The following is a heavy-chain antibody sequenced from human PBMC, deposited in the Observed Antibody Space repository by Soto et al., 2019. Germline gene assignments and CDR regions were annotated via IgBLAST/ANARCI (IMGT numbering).Heavy chain of an antibody. J-gene: IGHJ4*02. D-gene: IGHD1-1*01. V-gene: IGHV1-18*01. CDR2: ISAHNGNT. Sequence: QVHLVQSGAEVKNPGASVKVSCKGSGYDFTTYGITWVRQAPGQGLEWMAWISAHNGNTNYAPNLEGRVTVTRDTSTSTAYIELRSVSSDDTAVYYCARGRYGDYWGQGALVTVSS. CDR3: ARGRYGDY. CDR1: GYDFTTYG.